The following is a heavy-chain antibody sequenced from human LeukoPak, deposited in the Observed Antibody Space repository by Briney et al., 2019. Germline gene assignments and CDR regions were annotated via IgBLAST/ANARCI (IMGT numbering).Heavy chain of an antibody. V-gene: IGHV4-4*02. CDR3: ARDLNSSSRSHFDY. CDR2: IYHSGST. Sequence: PSETLSLTCAVSGGSISSSNWWSWVRQPPGKGLEWIGEIYHSGSTNYNPSLKSRVTISVDKSKNQYSLKLSSVTAADTAVYYCARDLNSSSRSHFDYWGQGTLVTVSS. D-gene: IGHD6-13*01. CDR1: GGSISSSNW. J-gene: IGHJ4*02.